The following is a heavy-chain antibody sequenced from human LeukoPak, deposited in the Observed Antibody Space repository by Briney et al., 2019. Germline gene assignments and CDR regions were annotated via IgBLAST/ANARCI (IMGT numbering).Heavy chain of an antibody. CDR1: GGSISSYY. J-gene: IGHJ6*03. Sequence: SETLSLTCTVSGGSISSYYWSWIRQPPGKGLEWIGYIYYSGSTNYNPSLKSRVTISVDTSKNQFSLKLSSVTAADTAVYYCARGYSSGWYGWSAKYYYYYYMDVWGKGTTVTISS. CDR3: ARGYSSGWYGWSAKYYYYYYMDV. CDR2: IYYSGST. V-gene: IGHV4-59*01. D-gene: IGHD6-19*01.